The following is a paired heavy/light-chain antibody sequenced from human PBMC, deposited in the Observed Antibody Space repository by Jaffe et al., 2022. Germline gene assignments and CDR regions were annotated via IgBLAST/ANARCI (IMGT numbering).Light chain of an antibody. J-gene: IGLJ3*02. V-gene: IGLV1-51*01. CDR3: GTWDSSLSACWV. CDR1: SSNIGNNY. CDR2: DNN. Sequence: QSVLTQPPSVSAAPGQKVTISCSGSSSNIGNNYVSWYQQLPGTAPKLLIYDNNKRPSGIPDRFSGSKSGTSATLGITGLQTGDEADYYCGTWDSSLSACWVFGGGTKLTVL.
Heavy chain of an antibody. Sequence: QVQLQESGPGLVKPSETLSLTCAVSGYSISSGYYWGWIRQPPGKGLEWIGSIYHSGSTYYNPSLKSRVTISVDTSKNQFSLKLSSVTAADTAVYYCARVGFGELSHPHNWFDPWGQGTLVTVSS. CDR3: ARVGFGELSHPHNWFDP. V-gene: IGHV4-38-2*01. CDR2: IYHSGST. CDR1: GYSISSGYY. J-gene: IGHJ5*02. D-gene: IGHD3-10*01.